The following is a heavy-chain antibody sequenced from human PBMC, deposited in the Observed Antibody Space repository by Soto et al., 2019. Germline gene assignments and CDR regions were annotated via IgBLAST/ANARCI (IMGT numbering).Heavy chain of an antibody. V-gene: IGHV4-61*01. CDR2: IYYSGST. CDR1: RGSVSSGSYY. CDR3: ARAGDSIAAH. D-gene: IGHD6-25*01. Sequence: LSLTCTVSRGSVSSGSYYWSWIRQPPGKGLEWIGYIYYSGSTNYNPSLKSRVTISVDTSKNQFSLKLSSVTAADTAVYDCARAGDSIAAHWGQGTLGTVSS. J-gene: IGHJ4*02.